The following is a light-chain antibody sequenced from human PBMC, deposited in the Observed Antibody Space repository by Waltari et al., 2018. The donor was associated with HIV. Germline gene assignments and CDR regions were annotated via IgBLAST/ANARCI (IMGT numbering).Light chain of an antibody. CDR1: QGISNY. CDR3: QQLDTYPRT. CDR2: AAS. V-gene: IGKV1-9*01. Sequence: DIPLTQSPSFLSASVGDTVTMTCRASQGISNYLAWYQQKPGNAPKLLIFAASTLQTGVPSRFSGSGFGTEFTLTISRLHPEDFATYSCQQLDTYPRTFGQGTKVEIK. J-gene: IGKJ1*01.